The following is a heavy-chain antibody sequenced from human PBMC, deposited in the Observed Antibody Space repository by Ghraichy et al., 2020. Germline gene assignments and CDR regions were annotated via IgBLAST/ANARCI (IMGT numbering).Heavy chain of an antibody. Sequence: GGSLRLSCAASGFTFSSYALSWVRQAPGKGLEWVSAMSGSGGDTYYADSVKGRFTISRDNSKNTLYLQMNSLRAEDTAVYYCAKGVGYYDSSGYFVVRAFDIWGQGTMVTVSS. J-gene: IGHJ3*02. CDR3: AKGVGYYDSSGYFVVRAFDI. V-gene: IGHV3-23*01. D-gene: IGHD3-22*01. CDR2: MSGSGGDT. CDR1: GFTFSSYA.